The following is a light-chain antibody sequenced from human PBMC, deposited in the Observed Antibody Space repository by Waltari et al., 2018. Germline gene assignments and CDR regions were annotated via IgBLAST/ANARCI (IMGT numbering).Light chain of an antibody. J-gene: IGKJ1*01. CDR3: QHYVRLPGT. CDR2: GAS. CDR1: QSVSRA. Sequence: EIVLTQSPGSLSSSPGERVTLSCTASQSVSRALAWYQQKPGQAPRLLIFGASNRATGIPDRFSGSGSETDFSHTISRLEPEDFAVYYCQHYVRLPGTFGRGTKVEIK. V-gene: IGKV3-20*01.